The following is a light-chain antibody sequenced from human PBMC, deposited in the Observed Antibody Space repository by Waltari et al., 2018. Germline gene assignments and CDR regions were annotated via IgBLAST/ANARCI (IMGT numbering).Light chain of an antibody. V-gene: IGKV3-20*01. Sequence: CRASQTISGSWLTWYQQKPGQAPRLVSYGASIRDTAIPDRFSGSGSGTDFTLTISRLEPEDFAVYYCQQYDGSSVTFGGGTKVEIK. CDR1: QTISGSW. CDR2: GAS. J-gene: IGKJ4*01. CDR3: QQYDGSSVT.